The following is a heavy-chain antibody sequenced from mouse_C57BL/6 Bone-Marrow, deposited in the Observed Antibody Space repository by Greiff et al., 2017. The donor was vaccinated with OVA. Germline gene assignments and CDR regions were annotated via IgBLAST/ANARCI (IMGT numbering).Heavy chain of an antibody. D-gene: IGHD2-3*01. V-gene: IGHV1-9*01. CDR2: VLPGSGST. CDR1: GYTFTGSW. J-gene: IGHJ3*01. CDR3: ASPLDDGFYGFAY. Sequence: VKLVESGAELMKPGASVKLSCKATGYTFTGSWIEWVKQRPGHGLEWIGEVLPGSGSTNYNEKFKGKATFHADTSSNTAYMQRSSLTTEDSAIYYCASPLDDGFYGFAYWGQGTLVTVSA.